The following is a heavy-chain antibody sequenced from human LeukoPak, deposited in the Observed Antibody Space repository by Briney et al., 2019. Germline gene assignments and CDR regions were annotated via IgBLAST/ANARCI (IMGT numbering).Heavy chain of an antibody. CDR3: ARTPSLYDFWSGTQEMINWFDP. Sequence: PSQTLSLTCTVSGGSISSGDYYWSWIRQPPGKGLEWIGYIYYSGSTYYSPSLKSRVTISVDTSKNQFSLKLSSVTAADTAVYYCARTPSLYDFWSGTQEMINWFDPWGQGTLVTVSS. D-gene: IGHD3-3*01. J-gene: IGHJ5*02. V-gene: IGHV4-30-4*01. CDR2: IYYSGST. CDR1: GGSISSGDYY.